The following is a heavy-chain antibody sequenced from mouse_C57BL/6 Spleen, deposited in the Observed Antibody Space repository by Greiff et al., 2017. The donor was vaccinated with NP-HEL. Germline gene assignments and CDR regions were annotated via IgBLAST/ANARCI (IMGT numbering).Heavy chain of an antibody. CDR3: ARLGIYYGNPEFAY. CDR1: GYTFTSYW. CDR2: IHPNSGST. J-gene: IGHJ3*01. D-gene: IGHD2-1*01. Sequence: VQLQESGAELVKPGASVKLSCKASGYTFTSYWMHWVKQRPGQGLEWIGMIHPNSGSTNYNEKFKSKATLTVDKSSSTAYMQLSSLTSEDSAVYYCARLGIYYGNPEFAYWGQGTLVTVSA. V-gene: IGHV1-64*01.